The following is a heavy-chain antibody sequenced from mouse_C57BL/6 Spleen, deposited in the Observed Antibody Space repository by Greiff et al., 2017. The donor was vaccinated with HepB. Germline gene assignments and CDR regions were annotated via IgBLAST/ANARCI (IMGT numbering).Heavy chain of an antibody. V-gene: IGHV1-69*01. J-gene: IGHJ4*01. CDR3: ARGGTTVVARYAMDY. Sequence: QVQLQQSGAELVMPGASVKLSCKASGYTFTSYWMHWVKQRPGQGLEWIGEIDPSDSYTNYNQKFKGKSTLTVDKSSSTAYMQLSSLTSEDSAVYYCARGGTTVVARYAMDYWGQGTSVTVSS. D-gene: IGHD1-1*01. CDR2: IDPSDSYT. CDR1: GYTFTSYW.